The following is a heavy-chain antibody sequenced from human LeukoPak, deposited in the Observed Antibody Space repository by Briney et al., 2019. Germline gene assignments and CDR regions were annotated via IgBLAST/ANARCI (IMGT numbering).Heavy chain of an antibody. CDR2: ISAYNGNT. CDR3: AVTYRDSGSYFDY. V-gene: IGHV1-18*01. J-gene: IGHJ4*02. D-gene: IGHD1-26*01. Sequence: ASVTVSCTASGYTFTIYGISWVRQAPGQGLEWMGWISAYNGNTNYAQKLQGRVTMTTDTSTSTAYMELRSLRSDDTAVYYCAVTYRDSGSYFDYWGQGTLVTVSS. CDR1: GYTFTIYG.